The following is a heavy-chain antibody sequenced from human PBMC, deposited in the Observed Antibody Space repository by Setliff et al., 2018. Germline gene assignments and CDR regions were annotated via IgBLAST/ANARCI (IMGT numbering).Heavy chain of an antibody. CDR2: ISTSSGTI. D-gene: IGHD6-25*01. J-gene: IGHJ5*02. CDR1: GFTFSDYN. V-gene: IGHV3-48*01. CDR3: ARSRRPRRLQSDFDH. Sequence: GGSLRLSCAASGFTFSDYNMNWVRQAPGKGLEWLSYISTSSGTIFYADSVKGRFTISRDSGKSSVFLQMNSLRGEDTAVYYCARSRRPRRLQSDFDHWGQGTQVTVSS.